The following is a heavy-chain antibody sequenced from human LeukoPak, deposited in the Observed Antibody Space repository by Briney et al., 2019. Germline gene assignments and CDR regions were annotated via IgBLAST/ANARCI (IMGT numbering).Heavy chain of an antibody. J-gene: IGHJ5*02. CDR3: ARGRDGYSSDWFDP. D-gene: IGHD5-24*01. Sequence: KPSETLSLTCAVYGGSFSGYYWSWIRQPPGKGLEWIGEINHSGSTNYNPSLKSRVTISVDTSKNQFSLKLSSVTAADTAVYYCARGRDGYSSDWFDPWGQGTLVTVSS. CDR1: GGSFSGYY. V-gene: IGHV4-34*01. CDR2: INHSGST.